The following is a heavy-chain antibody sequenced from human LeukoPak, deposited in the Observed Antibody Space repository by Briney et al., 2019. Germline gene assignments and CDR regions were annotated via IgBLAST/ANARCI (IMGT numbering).Heavy chain of an antibody. V-gene: IGHV4-34*01. J-gene: IGHJ5*02. CDR2: INHSGST. Sequence: SETLSLTCAVSGGSFSGYYWSWIRQPPGKGLEWIGEINHSGSTNSNPSLKSRVTISVDTSKNQYSLSLSSVTAANTAVYYCARGGTMVRGVINHWGQGTLVTVSP. CDR3: ARGGTMVRGVINH. D-gene: IGHD3-10*01. CDR1: GGSFSGYY.